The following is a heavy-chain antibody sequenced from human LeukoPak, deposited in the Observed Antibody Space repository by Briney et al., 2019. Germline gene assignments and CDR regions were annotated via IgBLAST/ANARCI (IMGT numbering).Heavy chain of an antibody. D-gene: IGHD4-23*01. CDR3: AKDRGGNEILLFDY. J-gene: IGHJ4*02. CDR1: GFTFSSYS. Sequence: GGSLRLSCAASGFTFSSYSMNWVRQAPGKGLEWVSYISSSSSTIYYADSVKGRFTISRDNSKNTLYLQMNSLRAEDTAVYYCAKDRGGNEILLFDYWGQGTLVTVSS. CDR2: ISSSSSTI. V-gene: IGHV3-48*01.